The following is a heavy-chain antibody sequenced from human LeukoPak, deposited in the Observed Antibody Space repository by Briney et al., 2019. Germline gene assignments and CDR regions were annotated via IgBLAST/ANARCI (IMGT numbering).Heavy chain of an antibody. V-gene: IGHV3-33*01. Sequence: GGSLRLSCAASGFTFSSYGMHWVRRAPGKGLEWVAVIWYDGSNKYYADSVKGRFIISRDNSKNTLYLQMNSPRAEDTAVYYCARDVGVCGGDCYSDWYFDYWGQGTLVTVSS. CDR1: GFTFSSYG. D-gene: IGHD2-21*02. CDR2: IWYDGSNK. J-gene: IGHJ4*02. CDR3: ARDVGVCGGDCYSDWYFDY.